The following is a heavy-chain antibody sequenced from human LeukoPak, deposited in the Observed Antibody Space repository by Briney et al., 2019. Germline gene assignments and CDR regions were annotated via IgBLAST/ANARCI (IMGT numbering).Heavy chain of an antibody. CDR1: GFIFSSYS. Sequence: GSLRLSCAASGFIFSSYSMNWVRQAPGKGLEWVSFISSRSSSTYYADSVKGRSTISRDNAKNLLYLQMNNLRAEDTAVYYCGRVVNGYSYGYVECWGQGTLVSVSS. V-gene: IGHV3-21*06. D-gene: IGHD5-18*01. CDR3: GRVVNGYSYGYVEC. J-gene: IGHJ4*02. CDR2: ISSRSSST.